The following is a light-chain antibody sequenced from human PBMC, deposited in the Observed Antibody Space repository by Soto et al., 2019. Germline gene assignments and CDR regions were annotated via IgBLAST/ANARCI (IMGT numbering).Light chain of an antibody. CDR3: LQHSSFPRA. Sequence: IQMTQSPSSLSASVGDRVTITCRASQGIRTDLGWYQQKPGKAPKRLIYSASSLQSGVPSRFSGSGSGTEFTLTISRLQPEDFATYYCLQHSSFPRAFGEGTKVDIK. CDR1: QGIRTD. V-gene: IGKV1-17*01. CDR2: SAS. J-gene: IGKJ1*01.